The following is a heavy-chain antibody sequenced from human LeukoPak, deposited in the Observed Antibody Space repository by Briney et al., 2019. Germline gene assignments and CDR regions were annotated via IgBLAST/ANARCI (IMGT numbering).Heavy chain of an antibody. V-gene: IGHV1-69*13. CDR2: IIPIFGTA. CDR1: GGTFSSYA. CDR3: ARDWGSYGYSYFQH. Sequence: SVKVSCKASGGTFSSYAISWVRQAPGQGLEWMGGIIPIFGTANYAQKFQGRVTITADESTSTAYMELSSLRSEDTAVYYCARDWGSYGYSYFQHWGQGTLVTASS. D-gene: IGHD5-18*01. J-gene: IGHJ1*01.